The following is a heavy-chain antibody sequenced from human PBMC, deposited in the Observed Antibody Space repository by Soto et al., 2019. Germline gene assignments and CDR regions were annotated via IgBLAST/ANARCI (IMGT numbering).Heavy chain of an antibody. CDR1: GGTFSSYA. V-gene: IGHV1-69*12. CDR3: ARESRYCSGGSCYFLPGIDY. Sequence: QVQLVQSGAEVKKPGSSVKVSCKASGGTFSSYAISWVRQAPGQGLEWMGGIIPIFGTANYAQKFQGRVTITADESTSKAYMELSRLRYEDTAGYYCARESRYCSGGSCYFLPGIDYWGQGTLVTVSS. D-gene: IGHD2-15*01. CDR2: IIPIFGTA. J-gene: IGHJ4*02.